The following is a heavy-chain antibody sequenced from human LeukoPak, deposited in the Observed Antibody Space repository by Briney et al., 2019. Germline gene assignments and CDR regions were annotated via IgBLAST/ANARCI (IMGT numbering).Heavy chain of an antibody. CDR2: ISSSSSYI. CDR1: GLTFSSYS. V-gene: IGHV3-21*01. J-gene: IGHJ4*02. Sequence: GGSLRLSCAASGLTFSSYSMNWVRQAPGKGLEWVSSISSSSSYIYYADSEEGRFTISRDNAKNSVYLQMNSLRAEDTAVYYCARDLSEETYSNSPFDYWGQGTLVTVSS. CDR3: ARDLSEETYSNSPFDY. D-gene: IGHD4-11*01.